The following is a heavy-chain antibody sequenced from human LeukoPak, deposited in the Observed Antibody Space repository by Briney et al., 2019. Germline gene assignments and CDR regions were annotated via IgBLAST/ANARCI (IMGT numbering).Heavy chain of an antibody. Sequence: NPSETLSLTCAVSGGSISSGGYSWSWIRQPPGKGLEWIGYIYHSGSTYYNPSLKSRVTISVDRSKNQFSLKLSSVTAADTAVYYCARARDDSSGYYAYYFDYWGQGTLVTVSS. D-gene: IGHD3-22*01. CDR1: GGSISSGGYS. J-gene: IGHJ4*02. CDR3: ARARDDSSGYYAYYFDY. CDR2: IYHSGST. V-gene: IGHV4-30-2*01.